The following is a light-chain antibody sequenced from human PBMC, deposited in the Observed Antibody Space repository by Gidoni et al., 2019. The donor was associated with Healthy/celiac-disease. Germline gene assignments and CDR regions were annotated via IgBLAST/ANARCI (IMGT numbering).Light chain of an antibody. CDR2: RAS. J-gene: IGKJ1*01. V-gene: IGKV1-5*03. CDR1: QSIGVS. CDR3: QQHNTYPWT. Sequence: IQMTQSPSTLSASVGDRVTIACRAGQSIGVSLAWYQHKPGKAPNLLIYRASSLQTGVPPRFSGSGSGTEFTLTISSLQPDDFATYYCQQHNTYPWTFGQGTKVEIK.